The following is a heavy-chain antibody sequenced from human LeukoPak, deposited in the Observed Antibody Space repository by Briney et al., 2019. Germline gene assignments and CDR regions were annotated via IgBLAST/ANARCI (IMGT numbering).Heavy chain of an antibody. J-gene: IGHJ4*02. CDR1: GFTFSSCW. V-gene: IGHV3-7*04. Sequence: GGSLRLSCAASGFTFSSCWMSWVRQAPRKGLEWVANIKQDGSEKYYVDSVKGRFTISRDNAKNSLYLQMNSLRVEDTAVYYCARTLTTTYSWGQGTLVTVSS. CDR2: IKQDGSEK. CDR3: ARTLTTTYS. D-gene: IGHD4-17*01.